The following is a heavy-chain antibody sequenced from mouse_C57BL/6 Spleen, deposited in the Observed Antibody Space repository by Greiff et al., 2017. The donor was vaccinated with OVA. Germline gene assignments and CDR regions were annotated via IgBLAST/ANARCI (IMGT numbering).Heavy chain of an antibody. Sequence: EVQLVESGGGLVQPGGSLSLSCAASGFTFTAYYMSWVRQPPGKALEWLGFISNKANGYTTEDSASVKGRFTISRDNSQSFLYLQMNALRAEDSATYYCARYDGAMDYWGQGTSVTVSS. J-gene: IGHJ4*01. CDR1: GFTFTAYY. CDR3: ARYDGAMDY. CDR2: ISNKANGYTT. V-gene: IGHV7-3*01. D-gene: IGHD2-3*01.